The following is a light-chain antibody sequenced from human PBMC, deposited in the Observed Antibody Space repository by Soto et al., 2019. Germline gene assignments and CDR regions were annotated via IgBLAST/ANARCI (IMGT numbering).Light chain of an antibody. CDR2: AAS. J-gene: IGKJ1*01. Sequence: EIVLTQSPGTLSLSPGERATLSCRASQSVSSSYLVWYQQKPGQAPRLLIYAASSRATGIPDRFSGSGSGTDFTLTISRLEPEDFAVYYCQQYDSSSWTFGQGTKVEVK. CDR1: QSVSSSY. V-gene: IGKV3-20*01. CDR3: QQYDSSSWT.